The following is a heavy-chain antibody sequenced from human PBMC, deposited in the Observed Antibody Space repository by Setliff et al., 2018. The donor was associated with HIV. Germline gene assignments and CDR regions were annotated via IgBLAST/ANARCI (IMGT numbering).Heavy chain of an antibody. CDR3: ARVARGGHSSWIFYYYYMDL. CDR2: IYYSGST. Sequence: SETLSLTCTVSGGSISSSSYYWGWIRQPPGKELEWIGSIYYSGSTCYNPSLKSRVTISVATSKNQFSLKISSVTAADTAVYYCARVARGGHSSWIFYYYYMDLWGEGTTVTVSS. CDR1: GGSISSSSYY. J-gene: IGHJ6*03. D-gene: IGHD6-13*01. V-gene: IGHV4-39*01.